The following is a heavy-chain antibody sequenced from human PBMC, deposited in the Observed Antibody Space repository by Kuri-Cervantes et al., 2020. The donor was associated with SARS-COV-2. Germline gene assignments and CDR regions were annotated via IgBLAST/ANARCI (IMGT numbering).Heavy chain of an antibody. V-gene: IGHV1-2*04. J-gene: IGHJ6*02. Sequence: ASVKVSCKASGDTFNSHTINWVRQAPGQGLEWMGWINPNSGGTNYAQKFQGWVTMTRDTSISTAYMELSRLRSDDTAVYYCARDLDSSGYGYYYYGMDVWGQGTTVTVSS. D-gene: IGHD3-22*01. CDR1: GDTFNSHT. CDR3: ARDLDSSGYGYYYYGMDV. CDR2: INPNSGGT.